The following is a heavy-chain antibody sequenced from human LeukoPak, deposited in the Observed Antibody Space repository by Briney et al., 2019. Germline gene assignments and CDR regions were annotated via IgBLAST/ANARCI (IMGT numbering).Heavy chain of an antibody. CDR3: ARDPVVVPAATYYFDY. CDR1: GFTFSSYG. V-gene: IGHV3-7*01. CDR2: INQDGSEK. D-gene: IGHD2-2*01. J-gene: IGHJ4*02. Sequence: GRSLRLSCVASGFTFSSYGMHWVRQAPGKGLEWVANINQDGSEKDYVDSVKGRFTISRDNAKNSLYLQMNSLRAEDTAVYYCARDPVVVPAATYYFDYWGQGTLVTVSS.